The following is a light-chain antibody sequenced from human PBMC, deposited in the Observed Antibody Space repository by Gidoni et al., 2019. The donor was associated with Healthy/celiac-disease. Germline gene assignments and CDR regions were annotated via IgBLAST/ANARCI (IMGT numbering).Light chain of an antibody. CDR3: QKYNSAPHT. Sequence: DIQMTPSPSSLSASVGDRVTITCRASQGIRNYLAWYQQKPGKVPKLLIYAASTLQSGVPSRFSGSGSGTDFTLTISSLQPEDVATYYCQKYNSAPHTFGGGTKVEIK. CDR2: AAS. J-gene: IGKJ4*01. V-gene: IGKV1-27*01. CDR1: QGIRNY.